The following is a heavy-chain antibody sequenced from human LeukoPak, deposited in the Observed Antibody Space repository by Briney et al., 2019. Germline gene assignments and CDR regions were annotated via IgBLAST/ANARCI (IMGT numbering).Heavy chain of an antibody. V-gene: IGHV3-11*01. CDR1: GFTFTYYY. CDR3: AVDQGSAEYCYHSRLDY. CDR2: ISHLGNEI. J-gene: IGHJ4*02. D-gene: IGHD5-18*01. Sequence: GGSLRLSCPASGFTFTYYYRTWIRQAPGKGLEWVSYISHLGNEIYYADSVKGRFTISRYNARNSLFLQMNSLRVEDTAVYYCAVDQGSAEYCYHSRLDYWGQGTLVAVSS.